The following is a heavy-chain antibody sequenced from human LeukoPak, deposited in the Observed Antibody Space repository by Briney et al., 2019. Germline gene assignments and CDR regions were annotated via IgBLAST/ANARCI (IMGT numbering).Heavy chain of an antibody. CDR3: ARASSGYDSYYFDY. CDR2: IYYTGST. V-gene: IGHV4-59*08. D-gene: IGHD5-12*01. Sequence: PSETLSLTCTVSGGSISTYYWSWIRQPPGKGLEWIGYIYYTGSTSYNPSLKSRVTITVDTSKNQFSLKLSSVTDADTAVYYCARASSGYDSYYFDYWGQGNLVTVSS. CDR1: GGSISTYY. J-gene: IGHJ4*02.